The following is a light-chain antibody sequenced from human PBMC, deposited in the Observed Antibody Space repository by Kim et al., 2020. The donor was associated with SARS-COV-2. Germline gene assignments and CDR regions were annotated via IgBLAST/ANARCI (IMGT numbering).Light chain of an antibody. CDR1: SGHSSYA. Sequence: PVLTQSPSASASLGASVKLTCTLSSGHSSYAIAWHQQQPEKGPRYLMKLNSDGSHSKGDRIPDRFSGSSSGAERYLTISSLQSEDEADYYCQTWGTGIRVFGGGTQLTVL. V-gene: IGLV4-69*01. CDR3: QTWGTGIRV. J-gene: IGLJ3*02. CDR2: LNSDGSH.